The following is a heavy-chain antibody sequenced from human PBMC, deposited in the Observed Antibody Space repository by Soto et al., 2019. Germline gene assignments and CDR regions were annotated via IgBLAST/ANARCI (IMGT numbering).Heavy chain of an antibody. CDR2: IYYSGST. CDR3: ARHRAVAGTIPDRFDP. Sequence: TSETLSLTCTVSGGSISSYYWSWIRQPPGKGLEWIGYIYYSGSTNYNPSLKSRVTISVDTSKNQFSLKLSSVTAADTAVYYCARHRAVAGTIPDRFDPWGQGTLVTVSS. V-gene: IGHV4-59*08. J-gene: IGHJ5*02. D-gene: IGHD6-19*01. CDR1: GGSISSYY.